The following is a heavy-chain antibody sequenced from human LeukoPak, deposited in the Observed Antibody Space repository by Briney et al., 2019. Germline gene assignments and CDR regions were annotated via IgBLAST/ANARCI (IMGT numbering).Heavy chain of an antibody. CDR2: INPNDGDT. D-gene: IGHD2-2*01. V-gene: IGHV1-2*02. CDR3: ARANFLCCSSTTCLFDY. J-gene: IGHJ4*02. Sequence: RWASVKVSCKASGYTFTDYYMHWVRQAPGQGFEWMGWINPNDGDTNYAQKFQGRVTMTRDTSISTAHMEVSRLRSDDTAVYYCARANFLCCSSTTCLFDYWGQGTLVTVSS. CDR1: GYTFTDYY.